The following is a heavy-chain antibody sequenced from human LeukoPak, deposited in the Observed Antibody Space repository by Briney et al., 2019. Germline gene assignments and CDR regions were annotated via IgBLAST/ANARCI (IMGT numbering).Heavy chain of an antibody. CDR3: AVGHYYHSSGYLFDS. Sequence: SQTLSLTCTVSGGSVSTGDYYWSWIRQPPGKGLEYIGYIYYSGSTYYNPSLKSRITISVDTSKNQFSLKLSSVPAADTAVYYCAVGHYYHSSGYLFDSWGQGTLVTVSS. V-gene: IGHV4-30-4*01. J-gene: IGHJ4*02. D-gene: IGHD3-22*01. CDR1: GGSVSTGDYY. CDR2: IYYSGST.